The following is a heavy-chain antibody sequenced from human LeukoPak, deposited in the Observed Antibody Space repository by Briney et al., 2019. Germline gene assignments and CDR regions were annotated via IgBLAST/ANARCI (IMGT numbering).Heavy chain of an antibody. CDR2: IYPGNSDT. J-gene: IGHJ4*02. Sequence: PGESLKISCKVSGYRFTSYWIAWVRQMPGKGLEWMGIIYPGNSDTRYSTSFQGQVTISADKSLRTAYLQWNSLKSSDTAMFYCARLLYSGIYSDWGQGTLVTVSS. V-gene: IGHV5-51*01. CDR3: ARLLYSGIYSD. D-gene: IGHD1-26*01. CDR1: GYRFTSYW.